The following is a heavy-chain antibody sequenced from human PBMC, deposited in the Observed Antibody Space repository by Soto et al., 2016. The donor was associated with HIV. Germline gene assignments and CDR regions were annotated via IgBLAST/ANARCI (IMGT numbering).Heavy chain of an antibody. J-gene: IGHJ6*03. Sequence: QVQLVQSGAEVKKPGSSVKVSCKASGGTFSSYAISWVRQATGQGLEWMGWMNPNSGNTGYAQKFQGRVTITRNTSISTAYMELSSLRSEDTAVYYCARVQGYSSSWSLYYYYYMDVWGKGTTVTGLL. V-gene: IGHV1-8*03. CDR3: ARVQGYSSSWSLYYYYYMDV. CDR1: GGTFSSYA. CDR2: MNPNSGNT. D-gene: IGHD6-13*01.